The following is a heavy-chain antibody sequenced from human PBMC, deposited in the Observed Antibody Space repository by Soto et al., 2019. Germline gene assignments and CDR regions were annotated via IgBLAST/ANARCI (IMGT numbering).Heavy chain of an antibody. Sequence: SDTLSLTCAVSGYSISSGYYWGWIRRPPGKGLEWIGSIYHSGSNYYNPSLKSRVTISVDTSKNQFSLKLSSVTAADTAVYYCARGSESSYSSAYYYSHLWGQGTRVTVSS. D-gene: IGHD3-22*01. CDR1: GYSISSGYY. J-gene: IGHJ4*02. CDR3: ARGSESSYSSAYYYSHL. V-gene: IGHV4-38-2*01. CDR2: IYHSGSN.